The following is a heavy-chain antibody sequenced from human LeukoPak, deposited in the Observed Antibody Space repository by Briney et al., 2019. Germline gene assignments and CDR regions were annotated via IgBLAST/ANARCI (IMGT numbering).Heavy chain of an antibody. D-gene: IGHD3-3*01. V-gene: IGHV4-38-2*02. Sequence: PSETLSLTCTVSGYSISSGYYWGWIRQPPGKGLEWIGSIYHSGSTYQNPSLKSRVTISVDTSKNQFSLKLSSVTAADTAVYYCARVIGYYVFWSGRFDYWGQGTLVTVSS. CDR2: IYHSGST. CDR3: ARVIGYYVFWSGRFDY. J-gene: IGHJ4*02. CDR1: GYSISSGYY.